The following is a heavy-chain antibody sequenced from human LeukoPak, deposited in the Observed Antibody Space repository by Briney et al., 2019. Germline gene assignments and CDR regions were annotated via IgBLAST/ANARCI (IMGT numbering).Heavy chain of an antibody. J-gene: IGHJ4*02. CDR2: FYYSESS. V-gene: IGHV4-39*07. Sequence: AETLSLTCTVSGRSISSSSYYWGRIRQPPGKELVGISWFYYSESSFSDPSLKSRVTISVDTSKNQYSLKLSSIAAADTVLYYGARDISDIMYSSGQGGDRYYFDYWGQGTMVPVSS. CDR3: ARDISDIMYSSGQGGDRYYFDY. D-gene: IGHD6-19*01. CDR1: GRSISSSSYY.